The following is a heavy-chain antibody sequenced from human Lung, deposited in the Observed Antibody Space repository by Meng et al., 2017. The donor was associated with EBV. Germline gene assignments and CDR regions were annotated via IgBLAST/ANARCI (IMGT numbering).Heavy chain of an antibody. CDR2: ISAYNGNT. Sequence: VQVVVSGAELKKPGAYVKVSCEASGLIFTSYAISWVRQAPGQGLQYMGWISAYNGNTNYAQELQGRVTMTTDTSTSTAYMELRSLRFDDTAVYYCARFYCSSTSCPHVLFDYWGQGTLVTVSS. CDR1: GLIFTSYA. V-gene: IGHV1-18*01. J-gene: IGHJ4*02. D-gene: IGHD2-2*01. CDR3: ARFYCSSTSCPHVLFDY.